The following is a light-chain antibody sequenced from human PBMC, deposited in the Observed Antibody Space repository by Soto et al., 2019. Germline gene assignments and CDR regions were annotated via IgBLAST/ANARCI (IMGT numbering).Light chain of an antibody. J-gene: IGKJ4*01. Sequence: DIQMTQSPPSLSASVGDRVTITCQASQDIGTYLNWYQQKPGKAPKLLICDASTLYSGVPSRFSGSGSGTDFTLTISGLQPEDFVAYYCQQLRSYPSTFGGGTTGDIK. CDR1: QDIGTY. CDR3: QQLRSYPST. V-gene: IGKV1-9*01. CDR2: DAS.